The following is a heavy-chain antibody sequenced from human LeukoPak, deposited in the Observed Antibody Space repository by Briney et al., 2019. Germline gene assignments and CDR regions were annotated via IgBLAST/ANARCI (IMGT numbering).Heavy chain of an antibody. CDR3: AKGGYCSSTSCYGDNWFDP. CDR2: ISGSGGST. V-gene: IGHV3-23*01. Sequence: GGSLRLSCAASGFTFSSYVMSWVRQAPGKGLEWVSAISGSGGSTYYADSVKGRFTISRDNSKNTLYLQMNSLRAEDTAVYYCAKGGYCSSTSCYGDNWFDPWGQGTLVTVSS. D-gene: IGHD2-2*03. J-gene: IGHJ5*02. CDR1: GFTFSSYV.